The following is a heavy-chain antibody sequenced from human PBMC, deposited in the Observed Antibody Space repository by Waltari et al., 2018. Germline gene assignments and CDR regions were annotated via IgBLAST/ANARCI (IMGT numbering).Heavy chain of an antibody. Sequence: EVQLVESGGGLVKPGGSLRLSCAASGFTFSSYSMNWVRQAPGKGLEWVSSIMSSSSYIYYADSVKGRFTISRDNAKNSLYLQMNSLRAEDTAVYYCARALVRGVIIPFDYWGQGTLVTVSS. CDR2: IMSSSSYI. D-gene: IGHD3-10*01. CDR3: ARALVRGVIIPFDY. J-gene: IGHJ4*02. V-gene: IGHV3-21*01. CDR1: GFTFSSYS.